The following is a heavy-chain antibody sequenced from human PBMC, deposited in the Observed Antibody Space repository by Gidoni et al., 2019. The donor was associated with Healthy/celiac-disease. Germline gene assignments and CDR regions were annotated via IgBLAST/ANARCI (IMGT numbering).Heavy chain of an antibody. CDR2: ISYDGSNK. CDR1: GFTFSSYA. CDR3: ARDQHYYGSGRYPAV. J-gene: IGHJ6*02. D-gene: IGHD3-10*01. V-gene: IGHV3-30*04. Sequence: QVQLVESGVGVVQPGRSLRLSCAASGFTFSSYAMHWVRQAPGKGLEWVAVISYDGSNKYYADSVKGRFTISRDNSKNTLYLQMNSLRAEDTAVYYCARDQHYYGSGRYPAVWGQGTTVTVSS.